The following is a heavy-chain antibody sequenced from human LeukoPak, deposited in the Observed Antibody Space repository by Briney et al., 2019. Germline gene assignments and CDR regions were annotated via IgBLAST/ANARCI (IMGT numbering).Heavy chain of an antibody. CDR3: ARKRPNYFDY. V-gene: IGHV3-7*01. Sequence: GGSLRLSCAASGFTFSNYWMAWVRQAPGKGREWVAKINLDGSQKYYVDSVKGRFTISRDNAENSLYLQMNSLRAEDTALYYCARKRPNYFDYWGQGTLVTVS. J-gene: IGHJ4*02. CDR1: GFTFSNYW. CDR2: INLDGSQK.